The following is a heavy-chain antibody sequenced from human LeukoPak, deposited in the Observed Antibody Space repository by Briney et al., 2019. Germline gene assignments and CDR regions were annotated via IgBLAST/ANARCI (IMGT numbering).Heavy chain of an antibody. CDR1: GFTFSSYA. Sequence: PGGSLRLSCAASGFTFSSYAMHWVRQAPGKGLEWVAVISYDGSNKYYADSVKGRFTISRDNSKNTLYLQMNSLRAEDTAVYYCATARDAAAAGTSAFDYWGQGTLVTVSS. J-gene: IGHJ4*02. D-gene: IGHD6-13*01. CDR3: ATARDAAAAGTSAFDY. V-gene: IGHV3-30-3*01. CDR2: ISYDGSNK.